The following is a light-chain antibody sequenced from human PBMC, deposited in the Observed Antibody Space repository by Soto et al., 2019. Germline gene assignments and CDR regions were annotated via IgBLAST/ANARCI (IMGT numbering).Light chain of an antibody. Sequence: SYELTQPPSVSVSPGQTARITCSGDALPKQYAYWYQQKPGQAPILVIYKDFQRTSGIPERFSASSSGTTVSLTISGVQAGDEADYYCQPADSSGTNVVFGGGTKLTVL. CDR3: QPADSSGTNVV. J-gene: IGLJ2*01. CDR1: ALPKQY. CDR2: KDF. V-gene: IGLV3-25*03.